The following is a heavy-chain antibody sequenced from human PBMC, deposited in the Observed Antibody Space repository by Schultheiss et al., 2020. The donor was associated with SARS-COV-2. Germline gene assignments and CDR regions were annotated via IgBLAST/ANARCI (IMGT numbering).Heavy chain of an antibody. CDR2: FRSKANSYAT. Sequence: GGSLRLSCAASGFTFGGPAMHWVRQASGKGLEWVGRFRSKANSYATAYAASVKGRFTISRDVSKNTAYLQMNSLKTEDTAVYYCVKGLGSGWSGYWGQGTLVTVSS. V-gene: IGHV3-73*01. J-gene: IGHJ4*02. CDR3: VKGLGSGWSGY. D-gene: IGHD6-19*01. CDR1: GFTFGGPA.